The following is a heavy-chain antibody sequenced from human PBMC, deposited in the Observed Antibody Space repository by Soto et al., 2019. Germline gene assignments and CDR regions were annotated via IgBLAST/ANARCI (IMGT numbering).Heavy chain of an antibody. CDR2: IYYSGST. J-gene: IGHJ4*02. Sequence: SETLSLTCTVSGCSISSGGYYWSWIRQHPRKGLEWIGYIYYSGSTYYNQSLKSRVTISVDTSKNQFSLKLSSVTAADTAVYYCARARVPAAMRLYFDYWGQGTLVTVSS. D-gene: IGHD2-2*01. CDR3: ARARVPAAMRLYFDY. CDR1: GCSISSGGYY. V-gene: IGHV4-31*03.